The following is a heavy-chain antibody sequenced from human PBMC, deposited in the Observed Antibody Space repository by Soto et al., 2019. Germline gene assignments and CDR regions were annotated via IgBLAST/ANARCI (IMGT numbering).Heavy chain of an antibody. CDR1: GFSLSTSGVG. D-gene: IGHD6-13*01. Sequence: QITLKESGPTLVKPTQTLTLTCTFSGFSLSTSGVGVGWIRQPPGKALEWLALIYWDGDKRYSPSLKSRLTITKGPSKNQVGPTMTHMDPLDTGTYFWAHRPGYRSTWGESFDFWGQGTPVTVSS. CDR3: AHRPGYRSTWGESFDF. J-gene: IGHJ4*02. V-gene: IGHV2-5*02. CDR2: IYWDGDK.